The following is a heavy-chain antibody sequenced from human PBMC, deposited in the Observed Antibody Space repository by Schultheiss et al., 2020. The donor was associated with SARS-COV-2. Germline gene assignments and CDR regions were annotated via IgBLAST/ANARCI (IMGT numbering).Heavy chain of an antibody. CDR2: ISGSGSTI. CDR1: GFTFSSYA. V-gene: IGHV3-23*01. J-gene: IGHJ3*02. Sequence: GGSLRLSCAASGFTFSSYAMSWVRQAPGKGLEWVSAISGSGSTIYYADSVKGRFTISRDNAKSSLCLQMNSLRAEDTAVYYCARDQGGYGDYDAFDIWGQGTMVTVSS. CDR3: ARDQGGYGDYDAFDI. D-gene: IGHD4-17*01.